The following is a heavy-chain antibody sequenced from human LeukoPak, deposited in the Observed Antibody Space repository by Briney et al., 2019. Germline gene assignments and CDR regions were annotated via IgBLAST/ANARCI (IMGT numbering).Heavy chain of an antibody. V-gene: IGHV3-15*01. CDR2: IRRKTDGETT. D-gene: IGHD2-21*01. Sequence: PGGSLRLSCAASGFTFNSYAMSWVRQVPGKGLEWVGRIRRKTDGETTDHAAPVKGRFTISRDDSKNTLYLQMNSLKTEDTAVYYCVTDLVIKGYFDYWGQGALVTVSS. J-gene: IGHJ4*02. CDR1: GFTFNSYA. CDR3: VTDLVIKGYFDY.